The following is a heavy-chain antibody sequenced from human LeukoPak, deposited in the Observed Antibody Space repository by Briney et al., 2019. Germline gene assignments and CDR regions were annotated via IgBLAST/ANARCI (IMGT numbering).Heavy chain of an antibody. Sequence: PSETLSLTCTVSGGSIGTSTYYGGWVRQPPGKGLEWIGSMYYGGTTYYNPSLKSRVTLSVDTSKNQFSLRLSSVTAADSAVYFCATGKYSGNYDYWGQGTLVTVSS. CDR2: MYYGGTT. J-gene: IGHJ4*02. D-gene: IGHD5-12*01. V-gene: IGHV4-39*01. CDR1: GGSIGTSTYY. CDR3: ATGKYSGNYDY.